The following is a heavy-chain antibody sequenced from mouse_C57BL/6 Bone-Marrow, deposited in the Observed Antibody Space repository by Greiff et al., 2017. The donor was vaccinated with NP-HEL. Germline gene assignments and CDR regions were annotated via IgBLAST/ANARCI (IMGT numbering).Heavy chain of an antibody. D-gene: IGHD1-1*01. V-gene: IGHV1-81*01. CDR2: IYPRSGNT. Sequence: VQLQQSGAELARPGASVKLSCKASGYTFTSYGISWVKQRTGQGLEWIGEIYPRSGNTYYSEKFKGKATLTADKSSSTAYMELRSLTSEDSAVYFCARIYYYGSSYVLFAYWGQGTLVTVSA. CDR3: ARIYYYGSSYVLFAY. J-gene: IGHJ3*01. CDR1: GYTFTSYG.